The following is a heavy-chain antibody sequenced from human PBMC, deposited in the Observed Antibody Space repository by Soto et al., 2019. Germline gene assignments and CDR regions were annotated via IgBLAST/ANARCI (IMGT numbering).Heavy chain of an antibody. CDR3: ARDLVDRYYYGSGTVYYGMDV. CDR1: GFTFSSYG. CDR2: IWYDGSNK. V-gene: IGHV3-33*01. Sequence: QVQLVESGGGVVQPGRSLRLSCAASGFTFSSYGMHWVRQAPGKGLEWVAVIWYDGSNKYYADSVKGRFTISRDNSKNTLYLQMNSLRAEDTAVYYCARDLVDRYYYGSGTVYYGMDVWGQGTTVTVSS. D-gene: IGHD3-10*01. J-gene: IGHJ6*02.